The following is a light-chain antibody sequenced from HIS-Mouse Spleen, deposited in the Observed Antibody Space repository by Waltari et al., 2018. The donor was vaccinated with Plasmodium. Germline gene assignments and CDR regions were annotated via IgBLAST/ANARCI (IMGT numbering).Light chain of an antibody. CDR3: QSADSSGTYQV. Sequence: SYELTQPPSVSVSPGKTARITCPGAALPKQYAYWYQQKPGQAPVLVIYKDSERPSGIPERFSGSSSGTTVTLTISGVQAEDEADYYCQSADSSGTYQVFGGGTKLTVL. CDR2: KDS. V-gene: IGLV3-25*03. CDR1: ALPKQY. J-gene: IGLJ2*01.